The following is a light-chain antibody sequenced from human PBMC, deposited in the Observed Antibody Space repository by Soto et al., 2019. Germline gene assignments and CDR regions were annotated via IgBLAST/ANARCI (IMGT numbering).Light chain of an antibody. CDR3: QKYNSPPRT. J-gene: IGKJ1*01. CDR2: AAS. CDR1: QDIANF. V-gene: IGKV1-27*01. Sequence: DIQMTQSPSSLSASVGDRFSITCRASQDIANFLAWYQHKAGKVPTLLIYAASTLQSGVPSRFSGSASGTDFTLTISSLQPEDVATYYCQKYNSPPRTFGQGTKVDIK.